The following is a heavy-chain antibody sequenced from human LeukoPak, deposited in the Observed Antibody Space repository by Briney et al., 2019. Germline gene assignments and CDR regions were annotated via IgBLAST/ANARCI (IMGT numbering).Heavy chain of an antibody. CDR2: IYPGDSDT. CDR1: GYSFTSYW. CDR3: ARGIGYCSSTSCPYDY. J-gene: IGHJ4*02. Sequence: GESLKISCKGSGYSFTSYWIGWVRQMPGKGLEWMGIIYPGDSDTRYSPSFQGQVTISADKSISIAYLQWSSLKASDTAMYYCARGIGYCSSTSCPYDYWGQGTLVTVSS. V-gene: IGHV5-51*01. D-gene: IGHD2-2*01.